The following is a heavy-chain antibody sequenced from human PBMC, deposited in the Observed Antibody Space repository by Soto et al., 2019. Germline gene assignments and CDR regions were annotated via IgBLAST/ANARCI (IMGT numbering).Heavy chain of an antibody. CDR3: ARGYGSGRNLDY. J-gene: IGHJ4*02. CDR1: GGSISSGDYY. CDR2: IYYSGST. Sequence: SETLSLTCTVSGGSISSGDYYWSWIRQPPGKGLEWIGYIYYSGSTYYNPSLKSRVTISVDTSKNQFSLKLSSVTAADTAVYYCARGYGSGRNLDYWGQGTLVTVSS. D-gene: IGHD3-10*01. V-gene: IGHV4-30-4*01.